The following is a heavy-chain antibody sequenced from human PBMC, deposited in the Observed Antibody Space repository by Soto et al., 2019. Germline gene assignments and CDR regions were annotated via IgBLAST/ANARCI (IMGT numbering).Heavy chain of an antibody. V-gene: IGHV3-48*01. D-gene: IGHD4-17*01. J-gene: IGHJ6*02. CDR2: ISSSSSTI. CDR3: AREDLIYGDYHLGYYYYGMDV. CDR1: GFTFSSYA. Sequence: GGSLRLSCAASGFTFSSYAMSWVRQAPGKGLEWVSYISSSSSTIYYADSVKGRFTISRDNAKNSLYLQMNSLRAEDTAVYYCAREDLIYGDYHLGYYYYGMDVWGQGTTVTVSS.